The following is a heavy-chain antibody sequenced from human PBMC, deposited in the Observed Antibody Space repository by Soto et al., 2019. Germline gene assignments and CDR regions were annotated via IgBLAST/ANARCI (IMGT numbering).Heavy chain of an antibody. J-gene: IGHJ4*02. Sequence: QVPLVQSGAEVKKSGASVKVSCKASGFTLNEFGVSWVRQAPGQGLEWMGWISGYDGNTNFAQKYEGRVTMTRDSSTSTAYMELRNLRSDDTAMYYCAREEWFGQTPFDSWGQGTLVTVSS. V-gene: IGHV1-18*01. CDR3: AREEWFGQTPFDS. CDR2: ISGYDGNT. D-gene: IGHD3-10*01. CDR1: GFTLNEFG.